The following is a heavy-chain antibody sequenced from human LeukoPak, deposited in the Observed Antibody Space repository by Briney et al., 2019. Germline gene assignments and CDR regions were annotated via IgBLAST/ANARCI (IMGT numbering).Heavy chain of an antibody. CDR1: GYTFTSHD. CDR2: MNPNSGNT. Sequence: GASVKVSCKASGYTFTSHDINWVRQATGQGLEWMGWMNPNSGNTGYAQKFQGRVTMTRNTSISTAYMELSSLRSEDTAVYYCARGITIFGVVTHYYYYGMDVWGQGTTVTVSS. V-gene: IGHV1-8*01. D-gene: IGHD3-3*01. J-gene: IGHJ6*02. CDR3: ARGITIFGVVTHYYYYGMDV.